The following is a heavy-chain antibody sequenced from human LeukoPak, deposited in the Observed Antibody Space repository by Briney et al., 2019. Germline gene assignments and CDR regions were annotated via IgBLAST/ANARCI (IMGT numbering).Heavy chain of an antibody. CDR1: GFTFSTYA. D-gene: IGHD3-22*01. CDR2: ISGRGELT. CDR3: VKDRPNYYGSEGHYYRQNGDS. V-gene: IGHV3-23*01. J-gene: IGHJ5*01. Sequence: GGSLRLSXGASGFTFSTYAMSWVRQPPGKGLEWVASISGRGELTYYTDSVRGRFTISRDNSRSTLYLQMNFLRTDDTAVYYCVKDRPNYYGSEGHYYRQNGDSWGQGTLVTVSS.